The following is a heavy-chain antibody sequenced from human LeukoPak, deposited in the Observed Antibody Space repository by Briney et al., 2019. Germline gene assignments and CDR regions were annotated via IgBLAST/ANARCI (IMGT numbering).Heavy chain of an antibody. CDR2: ISGSGGST. J-gene: IGHJ4*02. D-gene: IGHD3-10*01. CDR1: GFTFSSYG. CDR3: AKDRGGFGELVD. Sequence: GGSLRLSCLVSGFTFSSYGMSWGRQAPGKGLEWVSGISGSGGSTYYADSVKGRFSISRDNSKNTLYLQMNSLRAEDTAVYYCAKDRGGFGELVDWGQGTLVTVSS. V-gene: IGHV3-23*01.